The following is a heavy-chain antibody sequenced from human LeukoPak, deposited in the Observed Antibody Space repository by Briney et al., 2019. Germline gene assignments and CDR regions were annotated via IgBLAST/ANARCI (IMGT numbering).Heavy chain of an antibody. J-gene: IGHJ5*02. D-gene: IGHD3-10*01. CDR2: IYHSGST. CDR3: ARHYYYGSGSLETFDP. Sequence: PSETLSLTCAVSGYSISSGYYWGWIRQPPGKGLEWIGSIYHSGSTYYNPSLESRVTISVDTSKNQFSLKLSSVTAADTAVYYCARHYYYGSGSLETFDPWGQGTLVTVSS. V-gene: IGHV4-38-2*01. CDR1: GYSISSGYY.